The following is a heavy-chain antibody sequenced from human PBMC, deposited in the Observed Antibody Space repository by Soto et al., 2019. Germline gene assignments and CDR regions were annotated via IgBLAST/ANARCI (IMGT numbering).Heavy chain of an antibody. CDR2: ISSSGSTI. J-gene: IGHJ5*02. D-gene: IGHD3-3*01. CDR3: ARRYYDFWSGYYTGYWFDP. Sequence: GGSLRLSCAASGFTFSDYYMSWIRQAPGKGLEWVSYISSSGSTIYYADSVKGRFTISRDNAKNSLYLQMNSLRAEDSAVYYCARRYYDFWSGYYTGYWFDPWGQGTLVTVSS. V-gene: IGHV3-11*01. CDR1: GFTFSDYY.